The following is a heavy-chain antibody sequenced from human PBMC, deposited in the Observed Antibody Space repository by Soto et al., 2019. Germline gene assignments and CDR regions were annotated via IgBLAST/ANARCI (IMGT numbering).Heavy chain of an antibody. CDR1: GFTFSSYS. J-gene: IGHJ4*02. V-gene: IGHV3-21*01. CDR3: ARGYSSSWYYFDF. CDR2: ISSSSSYI. Sequence: GGSLRLSCAASGFTFSSYSMNWVRQAPGKGLEWVSSISSSSSYIYYADSVKGRFTISRDNAKNSLYLQMNSLRAEDTAVYDCARGYSSSWYYFDFWGQGTLVTVSS. D-gene: IGHD6-13*01.